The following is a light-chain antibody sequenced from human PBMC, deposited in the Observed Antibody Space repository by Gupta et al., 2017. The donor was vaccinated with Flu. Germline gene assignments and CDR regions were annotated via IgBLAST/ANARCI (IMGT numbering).Light chain of an antibody. V-gene: IGKV3-11*01. CDR1: QNVNRY. Sequence: EIVLTQSPATLSLSPGEGATISCRTSQNVNRYLDWYQQRPGQAPRLLIYDASDRAAGIPAKFSGSGSGTDFTLTISSRDPEDFEVYYWQQRSNWLTFGWGTMVEVK. CDR3: QQRSNWLT. J-gene: IGKJ4*01. CDR2: DAS.